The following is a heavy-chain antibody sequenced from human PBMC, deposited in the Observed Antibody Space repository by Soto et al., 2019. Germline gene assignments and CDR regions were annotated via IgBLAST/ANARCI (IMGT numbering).Heavy chain of an antibody. D-gene: IGHD5-12*01. V-gene: IGHV4-59*01. Sequence: SATLSLTCTVSGGSISSYYWSWIRQPPGKGLEWIGYIYYSGSTNYNPSLKSRVTISVDTSKNQFSLKLSSVTAADTAVYYCASFGSGPRDYLSQGTLVTVSS. J-gene: IGHJ4*02. CDR1: GGSISSYY. CDR3: ASFGSGPRDY. CDR2: IYYSGST.